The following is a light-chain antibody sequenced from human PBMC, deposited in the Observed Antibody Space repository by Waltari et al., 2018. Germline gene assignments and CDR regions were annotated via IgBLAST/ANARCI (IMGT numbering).Light chain of an antibody. CDR3: LQYYRLPLT. Sequence: EIVLTQSPGTLSLSPGERATLSCRASQSISSNFLAWYQQKPGQAPRLLIYDASSRATGIPDRFSGSGSGTDFTLTISSLQAEDVAVYYCLQYYRLPLTFGPGTKVDIK. CDR2: DAS. J-gene: IGKJ3*01. CDR1: QSISSNF. V-gene: IGKV3-20*01.